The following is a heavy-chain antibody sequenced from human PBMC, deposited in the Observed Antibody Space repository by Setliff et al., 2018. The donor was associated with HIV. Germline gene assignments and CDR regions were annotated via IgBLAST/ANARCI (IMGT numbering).Heavy chain of an antibody. CDR3: ARPSHVYDDDGPLGY. CDR1: GYSLTAYD. V-gene: IGHV1-8*01. Sequence: VASVKVSCKTSGYSLTAYDINWVRQATGRGLEWMAWMNPSTGEIGYAQKFKGRLTMTRDSSITTAFMELPGLRSEDTAIYYCARPSHVYDDDGPLGYWGQGTLVT. CDR2: MNPSTGEI. D-gene: IGHD3-16*01. J-gene: IGHJ4*02.